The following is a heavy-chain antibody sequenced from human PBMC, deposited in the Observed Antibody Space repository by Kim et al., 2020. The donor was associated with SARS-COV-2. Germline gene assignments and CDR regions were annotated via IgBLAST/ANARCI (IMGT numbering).Heavy chain of an antibody. CDR3: AREEPLWFGESTQQFDY. D-gene: IGHD3-10*01. CDR1: GFTFSSYW. CDR2: INSDGSST. J-gene: IGHJ4*02. Sequence: GGSLRLSCAASGFTFSSYWMHWVRQAPGKGLVWVSRINSDGSSTSYADSVKGRFTISRDNAKNTLYLQMNSLRAEDTAVYYCAREEPLWFGESTQQFDYWGQGSLVTVST. V-gene: IGHV3-74*01.